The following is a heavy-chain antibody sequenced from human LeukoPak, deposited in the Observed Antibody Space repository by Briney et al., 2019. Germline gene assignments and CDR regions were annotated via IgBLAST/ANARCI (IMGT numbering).Heavy chain of an antibody. CDR3: ARGEHSVDS. Sequence: SETLSLTCTVSGGAIRSRYWNWIRQPAGKGLEWIGRIYSSGYTNDNPFLKSRITMSVDMSKNQFSLRLNSVTAADTAVYYCARGEHSVDSWGQGMLVTVSS. CDR2: IYSSGYT. CDR1: GGAIRSRY. D-gene: IGHD1/OR15-1a*01. J-gene: IGHJ4*02. V-gene: IGHV4-4*07.